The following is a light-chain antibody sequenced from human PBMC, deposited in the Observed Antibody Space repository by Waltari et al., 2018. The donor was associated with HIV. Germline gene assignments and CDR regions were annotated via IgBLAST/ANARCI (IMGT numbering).Light chain of an antibody. CDR2: DNN. V-gene: IGLV1-51*01. J-gene: IGLJ2*01. CDR3: GTWDGSLSGVV. CDR1: SSDIGTNY. Sequence: QSVLTQPPSVSAAPGQKVTMSCSGTSSDIGTNYVSWHQHVPRLTHKLLIYDNNKRPSGTPDRFSGSKSGTSATLGITGLQTGDEDDYYCGTWDGSLSGVVFGGGTKLTVL.